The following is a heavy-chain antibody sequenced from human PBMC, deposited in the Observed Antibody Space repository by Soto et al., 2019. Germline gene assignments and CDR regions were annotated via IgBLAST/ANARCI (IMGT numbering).Heavy chain of an antibody. J-gene: IGHJ6*02. D-gene: IGHD6-6*01. V-gene: IGHV1-18*04. CDR1: GYTFTSYG. CDR2: ISAYNGNT. Sequence: ASVPVSCQASGYTFTSYGISWVRQAPGQELEWMGWISAYNGNTNYAQKLQGRVTMTTDTSTSTAYMELRSLRSDDTAVYYCARDWVEYSSSSTYYGMDVWGQGTTVTVSS. CDR3: ARDWVEYSSSSTYYGMDV.